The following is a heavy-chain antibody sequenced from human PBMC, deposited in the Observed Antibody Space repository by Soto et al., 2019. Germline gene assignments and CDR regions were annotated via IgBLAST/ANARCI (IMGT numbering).Heavy chain of an antibody. Sequence: DVQLLESGGGLVQPEGSLRLSCAASGFTFSSYAMGWVRQGPGKGLEWVAVVSIGGSTHYADSVRGRFTISRDNSKNTLSLKRTSLTAEDTAVYFCAKRRGAGGHFDYWGQGALVTVSS. CDR2: VSIGGST. CDR1: GFTFSSYA. J-gene: IGHJ4*02. V-gene: IGHV3-23*01. D-gene: IGHD2-15*01. CDR3: AKRRGAGGHFDY.